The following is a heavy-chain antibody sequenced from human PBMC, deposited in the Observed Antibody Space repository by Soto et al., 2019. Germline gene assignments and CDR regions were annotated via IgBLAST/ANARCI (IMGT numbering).Heavy chain of an antibody. CDR3: ATSNTPCPVCYF. CDR2: IYYSGST. V-gene: IGHV4-31*03. D-gene: IGHD2-8*01. Sequence: SETLSLTCTVSGGSISSGGYYWSWIRQHPGKGLEWIGYIYYSGSTYYNPSLKSRVTISVDTSKNQFSLKLSSVTAADTAMYFCATSNTPCPVCYFWGQGSLVTGSS. CDR1: GGSISSGGYY. J-gene: IGHJ4*02.